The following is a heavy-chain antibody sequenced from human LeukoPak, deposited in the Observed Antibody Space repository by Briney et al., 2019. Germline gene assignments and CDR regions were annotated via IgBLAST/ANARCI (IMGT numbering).Heavy chain of an antibody. Sequence: SVKVSCKASGGTFSSYAISWVRQAPGQGLEWMGGIIPIFGAANYAQKFQGRVTITADKSTSTAYMELSSLRSEDTAVYYCARERDTMVRGETRHYFDYWGQGTLVTVSS. J-gene: IGHJ4*02. CDR2: IIPIFGAA. D-gene: IGHD3-10*01. V-gene: IGHV1-69*06. CDR3: ARERDTMVRGETRHYFDY. CDR1: GGTFSSYA.